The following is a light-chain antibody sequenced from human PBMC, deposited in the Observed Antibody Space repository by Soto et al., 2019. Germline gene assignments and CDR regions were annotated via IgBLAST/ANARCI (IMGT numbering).Light chain of an antibody. Sequence: VLPQSPGTLSLSPGERATLSCRASQNVDNNFLACYQHKPGQPPRLLICGASIRAAGIPDRFRGSGSGTYFTLSISRLAPEDFVVYHGQQYCSLPYTFGQGTRL. J-gene: IGKJ2*01. CDR1: QNVDNNF. CDR3: QQYCSLPYT. V-gene: IGKV3-20*01. CDR2: GAS.